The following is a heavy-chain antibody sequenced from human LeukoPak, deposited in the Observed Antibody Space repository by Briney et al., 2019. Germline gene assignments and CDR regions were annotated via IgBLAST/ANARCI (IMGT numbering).Heavy chain of an antibody. CDR1: GFTFSDYY. J-gene: IGHJ4*02. CDR3: ARERKGYYDSSGYYYLGGSFDY. D-gene: IGHD3-22*01. Sequence: GGSLRLSCAVSGFTFSDYYMSWIRQAPGEGLEWVSYISSSGNTIYYVDSVKGRFTISRDNAKNSLYLQMNSLRAEDTAVYYCARERKGYYDSSGYYYLGGSFDYWGQGTLVTVSS. V-gene: IGHV3-11*01. CDR2: ISSSGNTI.